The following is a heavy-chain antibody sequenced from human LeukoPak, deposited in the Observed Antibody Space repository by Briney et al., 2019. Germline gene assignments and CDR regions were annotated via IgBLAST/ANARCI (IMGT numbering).Heavy chain of an antibody. V-gene: IGHV3-23*01. CDR1: GFTFSSYG. CDR3: AKARYDILTVGY. D-gene: IGHD3-9*01. CDR2: ISGSGGST. J-gene: IGHJ4*02. Sequence: GGSLRLSCAASGFTFSSYGMSWVRQAPGKGLEWVSAISGSGGSTYYADSVKGRFTISRDNSKNTLYLQMNSLRAEDTAVYYCAKARYDILTVGYWGQGTLVTVSS.